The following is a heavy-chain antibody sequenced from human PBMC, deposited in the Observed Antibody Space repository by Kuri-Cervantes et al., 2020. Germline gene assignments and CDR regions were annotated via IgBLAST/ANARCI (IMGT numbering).Heavy chain of an antibody. D-gene: IGHD1-1*01. V-gene: IGHV3-21*01. J-gene: IGHJ5*02. Sequence: GGSLRLSCAASGFTFDDYTMHWVRQAPGKGLEWVSSISSSSSYIYYADSVKGRFTISRDNAKNSVSLQMNGLRDDDTAVYYCAREYNFDYESWGQGTLVTVSS. CDR3: AREYNFDYES. CDR2: ISSSSSYI. CDR1: GFTFDDYT.